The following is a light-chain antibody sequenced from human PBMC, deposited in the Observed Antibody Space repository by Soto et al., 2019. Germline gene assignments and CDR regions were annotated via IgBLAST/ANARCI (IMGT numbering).Light chain of an antibody. CDR1: QSVSRK. J-gene: IGKJ5*01. V-gene: IGKV3-15*01. CDR3: QQYNHWRSIS. Sequence: IVMTQSPATVSVSPGERATLSCRASQSVSRKLAWYQHKPGQAPRLLIYDTSTRAADIPARFSGSGSGTDFTLTISSLQYEDFAAYYCQQYNHWRSISFGQGTRLEIK. CDR2: DTS.